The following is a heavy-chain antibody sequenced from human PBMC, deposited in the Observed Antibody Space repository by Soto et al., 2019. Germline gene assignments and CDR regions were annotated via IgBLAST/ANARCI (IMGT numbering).Heavy chain of an antibody. CDR2: IYYSGST. J-gene: IGHJ4*02. CDR3: ARHSNRNYGLYYFDY. CDR1: GGSISSYY. D-gene: IGHD4-4*01. Sequence: SETLSLTCTVSGGSISSYYWSWIRQPPGKGLEWIGYIYYSGSTKYNPSLKSRVTISVDTSKNQFSLKVTSATAADTAVYYCARHSNRNYGLYYFDYWGLGALVTVSS. V-gene: IGHV4-59*08.